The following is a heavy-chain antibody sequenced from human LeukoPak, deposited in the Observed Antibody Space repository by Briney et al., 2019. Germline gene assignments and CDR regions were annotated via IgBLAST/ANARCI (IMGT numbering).Heavy chain of an antibody. CDR3: ARVRWGIYYYMDV. CDR1: GGSFSSSY. CDR2: IYYSGNT. J-gene: IGHJ6*03. D-gene: IGHD2-8*02. Sequence: PSETLSLTCAVYGGSFSSSYWSWIRQPPGKGLEWIGYIYYSGNTNYNPSLKSRVTISVDTSKNQLSLKLSSVTAADTAVYYCARVRWGIYYYMDVWGKGTTVTVSS. V-gene: IGHV4-59*01.